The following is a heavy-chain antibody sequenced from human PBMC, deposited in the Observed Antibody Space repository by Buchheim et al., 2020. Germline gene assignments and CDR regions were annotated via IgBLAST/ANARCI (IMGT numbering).Heavy chain of an antibody. V-gene: IGHV3-30*18. J-gene: IGHJ6*04. CDR3: AKSTVAATGSRPYNYFYGMDV. Sequence: QAQLVESGGGVVQPGRSLRLSCAASGFSFRNYGMHWVRQAPGKGLEWVAVTSYDGNNKYYADSVKGRFTISRDNSKNTLYLLMNSLRDEDTDVYYWAKSTVAATGSRPYNYFYGMDVGGKGTT. CDR2: TSYDGNNK. D-gene: IGHD4-23*01. CDR1: GFSFRNYG.